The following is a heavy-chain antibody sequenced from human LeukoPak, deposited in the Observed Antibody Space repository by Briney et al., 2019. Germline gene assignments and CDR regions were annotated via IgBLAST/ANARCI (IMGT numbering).Heavy chain of an antibody. CDR3: AKVRDTAMAH. V-gene: IGHV3-23*01. CDR2: ISASGDSS. Sequence: GGSLRLSCAASGFTFSNYAMSWVRQAPGKGLEWVSVISASGDSSYYADSVKGRFTISRDNSKNTLYLQMHSLTAEDTAVYYCAKVRDTAMAHWGQGTLVTVSS. J-gene: IGHJ4*02. D-gene: IGHD5-18*01. CDR1: GFTFSNYA.